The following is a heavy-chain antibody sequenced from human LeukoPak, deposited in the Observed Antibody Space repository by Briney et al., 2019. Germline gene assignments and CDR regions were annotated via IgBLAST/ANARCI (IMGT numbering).Heavy chain of an antibody. CDR2: INHSGST. V-gene: IGHV4-34*01. Sequence: PSETLSLTCAVYGGSFSGYYWSWIRQPPGKGLEWIGEINHSGSTNYNPSLKSRVTISVDTSKNQFSLKLSSVTAADTAVYYWARVGSNWFDPWGQGTLVTVPS. D-gene: IGHD3-10*01. CDR1: GGSFSGYY. CDR3: ARVGSNWFDP. J-gene: IGHJ5*02.